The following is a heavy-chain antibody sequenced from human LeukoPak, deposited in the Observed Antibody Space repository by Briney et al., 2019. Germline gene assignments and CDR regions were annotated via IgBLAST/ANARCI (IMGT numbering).Heavy chain of an antibody. Sequence: SETLSLTCTASGDSISGSYWTWVRQPPGQGLEWIGQIHYSGRADYNPSLKRRITISVDTSKNQMSLTPTSVTAADTAIYYCVKFGVDYDMGVWGQGTTVTVSS. J-gene: IGHJ6*02. CDR2: IHYSGRA. D-gene: IGHD3-16*01. CDR1: GDSISGSY. V-gene: IGHV4-59*01. CDR3: VKFGVDYDMGV.